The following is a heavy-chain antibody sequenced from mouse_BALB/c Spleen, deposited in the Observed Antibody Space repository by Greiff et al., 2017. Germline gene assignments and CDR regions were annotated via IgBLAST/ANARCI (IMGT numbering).Heavy chain of an antibody. J-gene: IGHJ4*01. CDR1: GYTFTSYW. Sequence: LQQPGSELVRPGASVKLSCKASGYTFTSYWMHWVKQRPGQGLEWIGNIYPGSGSTNYDEKFKSKATLTVDTSSSTAYMQLSSLTSEDSAVYYCTRLLYWGQGTSVTVS. V-gene: IGHV1S22*01. CDR2: IYPGSGST. CDR3: TRLLY.